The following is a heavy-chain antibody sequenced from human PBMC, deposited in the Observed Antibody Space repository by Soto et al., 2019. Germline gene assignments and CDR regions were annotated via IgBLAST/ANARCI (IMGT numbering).Heavy chain of an antibody. CDR2: ISGSGGST. V-gene: IGHV3-23*01. D-gene: IGHD1-20*01. CDR3: AKDLYNRNTGDFDY. CDR1: GFTFSSYA. J-gene: IGHJ4*02. Sequence: GGSLRLSCAASGFTFSSYAMSWVRQAPGKGLEWVSAISGSGGSTYYADSVKGRFTISRDNSENTLYLQMNSLRAEDTAVYYCAKDLYNRNTGDFDYWGQGTLVTVSS.